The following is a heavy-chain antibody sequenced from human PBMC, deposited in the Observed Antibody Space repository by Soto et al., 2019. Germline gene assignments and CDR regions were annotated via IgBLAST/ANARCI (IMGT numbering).Heavy chain of an antibody. J-gene: IGHJ3*02. CDR1: GFTFSNAW. V-gene: IGHV3-15*07. CDR2: IKSKTDGGTT. D-gene: IGHD6-13*01. Sequence: GGSLGLSCAASGFTFSNAWMNWVRQAPGKGLEWVGRIKSKTDGGTTDYAAPVKGRFTISRDDSKNTLYLQMNSLKTEDTAVYYCTTGPWVSLAAAGTLGAFDIWGQGTMVTVSS. CDR3: TTGPWVSLAAAGTLGAFDI.